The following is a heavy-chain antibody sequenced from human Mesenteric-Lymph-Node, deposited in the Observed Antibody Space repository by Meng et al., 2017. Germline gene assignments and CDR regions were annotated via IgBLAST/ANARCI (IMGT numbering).Heavy chain of an antibody. Sequence: GESLKISCTASGFTFGDYAMSWVRQAPGKGLEWVGFIRSKAYGGTTEYAASVKGRFTTSRDDSKSIAYLQMNSLKTEDTAVYYCTRGLRVGSGYDLSKYYFDYWGQGTLVTVSS. V-gene: IGHV3-49*04. CDR3: TRGLRVGSGYDLSKYYFDY. CDR2: IRSKAYGGTT. CDR1: GFTFGDYA. J-gene: IGHJ4*02. D-gene: IGHD5-12*01.